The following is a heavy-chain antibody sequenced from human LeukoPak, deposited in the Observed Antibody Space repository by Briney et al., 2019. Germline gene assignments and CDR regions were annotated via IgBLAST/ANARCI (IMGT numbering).Heavy chain of an antibody. CDR1: GFTFSSYS. Sequence: QPGGSLRLSCAASGFTFSSYSMNWVRQAPGKGLEWVSYISSTGSVIYYADSVRGRFTISRDNAKNSLYLQMNSLRAEDTAVYYCATELSLPHWGQGTLVTVSS. CDR2: ISSTGSVI. CDR3: ATELSLPH. V-gene: IGHV3-48*01. J-gene: IGHJ4*02.